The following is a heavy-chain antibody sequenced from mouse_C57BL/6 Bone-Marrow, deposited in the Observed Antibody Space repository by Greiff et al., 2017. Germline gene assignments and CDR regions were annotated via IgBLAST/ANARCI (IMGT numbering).Heavy chain of an antibody. V-gene: IGHV5-4*01. J-gene: IGHJ4*01. CDR2: ISDGGSYT. CDR1: GFTFSSYA. CDR3: AREDDGYYPYAMDY. D-gene: IGHD2-3*01. Sequence: EVKVEESGGGLVKPGGSLKLSCAASGFTFSSYAMSWVRQTPEKRLEWVATISDGGSYTYYPDNVKGRFTISRDNAKNNLYLQMSHLKSEDTAMYYCAREDDGYYPYAMDYWGQGTSVTVSS.